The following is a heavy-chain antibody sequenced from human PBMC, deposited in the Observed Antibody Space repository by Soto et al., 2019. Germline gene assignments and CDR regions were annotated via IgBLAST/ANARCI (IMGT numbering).Heavy chain of an antibody. CDR1: GFTFDDYA. V-gene: IGHV3-9*01. CDR3: AKGLFRGAFDI. D-gene: IGHD3-9*01. J-gene: IGHJ3*02. CDR2: ISWNSGSI. Sequence: EVQLVESGGGLVQPGRSLRLSCAASGFTFDDYAMHWVRQAPGKGLEWVSGISWNSGSIGYADSVKGRFTISRDNAKNSLYLQMNSLRAEDTALYYCAKGLFRGAFDIWGQGTMATVSS.